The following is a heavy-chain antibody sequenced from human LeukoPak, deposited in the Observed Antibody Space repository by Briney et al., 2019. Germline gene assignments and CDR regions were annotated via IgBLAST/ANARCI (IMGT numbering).Heavy chain of an antibody. Sequence: GGSLRLSCKASGFTVSNNYMNWVRQAPGKGLEWVALIYSGGTTNYADSVKGRFTISRDNSKNTLYLQMTNVRVEDTAVYYCARDPPGIAASVSGGWGQGTLVTVSS. CDR1: GFTVSNNY. D-gene: IGHD6-13*01. V-gene: IGHV3-53*01. CDR2: IYSGGTT. CDR3: ARDPPGIAASVSGG. J-gene: IGHJ4*02.